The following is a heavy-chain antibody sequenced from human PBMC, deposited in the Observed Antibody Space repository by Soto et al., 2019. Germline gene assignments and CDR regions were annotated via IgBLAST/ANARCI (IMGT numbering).Heavy chain of an antibody. J-gene: IGHJ3*02. CDR3: AKAHPYFDWLLSGDAFDI. V-gene: IGHV3-23*01. Sequence: PGGSLRLSCAASGFTLSRYAISWVRQAPGKGLEWVSAISGSGGSTYYADSVKGRFTISRDNSKNTLYLQMNSLRAEDTAVYYCAKAHPYFDWLLSGDAFDIWGQGTMVTVSS. D-gene: IGHD3-9*01. CDR1: GFTLSRYA. CDR2: ISGSGGST.